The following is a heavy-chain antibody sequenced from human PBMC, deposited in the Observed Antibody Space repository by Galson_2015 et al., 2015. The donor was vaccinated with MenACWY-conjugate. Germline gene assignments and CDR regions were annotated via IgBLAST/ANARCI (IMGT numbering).Heavy chain of an antibody. Sequence: QSGAEVKKPGESLKISCKGSGYSFTSYWIGWVRQMPGKGLEWMGIIYPGDSVTRYSPSFQGQVTISADKSINTAYLQWSSLKASDTAMYYCARPSGGEQWPDAFDIWGQGTMVTVSS. J-gene: IGHJ3*02. CDR2: IYPGDSVT. CDR1: GYSFTSYW. CDR3: ARPSGGEQWPDAFDI. D-gene: IGHD6-19*01. V-gene: IGHV5-51*01.